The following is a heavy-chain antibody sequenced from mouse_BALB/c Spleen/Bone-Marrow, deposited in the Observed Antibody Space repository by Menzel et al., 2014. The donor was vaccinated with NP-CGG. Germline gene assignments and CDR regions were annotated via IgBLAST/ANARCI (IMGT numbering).Heavy chain of an antibody. CDR1: GFSLTSYG. D-gene: IGHD2-3*01. V-gene: IGHV2-2*02. CDR2: IWSGGNT. J-gene: IGHJ3*01. Sequence: VQLQQSGPGLVQPSQSLSITCTVSGFSLTSYGVHWVRQSPGKGLEWLGVIWSGGNTDYNAAFIPRLSISKDNSKSQVFFKMNSLQANDTAIYYCARNSGDGYSFAYWGQGTLVTVSA. CDR3: ARNSGDGYSFAY.